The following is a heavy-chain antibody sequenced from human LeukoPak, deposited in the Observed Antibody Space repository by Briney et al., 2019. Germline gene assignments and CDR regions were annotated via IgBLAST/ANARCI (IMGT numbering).Heavy chain of an antibody. CDR3: ARVYSMTVVDRRAYSLAY. CDR2: INPNTGGT. J-gene: IGHJ4*02. CDR1: GYTFTGYY. D-gene: IGHD3-22*01. Sequence: GASVKVSCKTAGYTFTGYYLHWVRQAPGQGLEWMGRINPNTGGTNFAQMFQGRVTMTRDTSINTAYMELSRLRPDDTAVYYCARVYSMTVVDRRAYSLAYWGQGTLVTVSS. V-gene: IGHV1-2*02.